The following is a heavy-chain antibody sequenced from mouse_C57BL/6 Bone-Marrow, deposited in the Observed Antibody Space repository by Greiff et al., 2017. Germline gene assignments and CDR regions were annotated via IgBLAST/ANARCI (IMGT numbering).Heavy chain of an antibody. CDR2: ISDGGSYT. CDR1: GFTFSSYA. J-gene: IGHJ2*01. CDR3: ARVCHCGRSSYYFDY. Sequence: EVKLVESGGGLVKPGGSLKLSCAASGFTFSSYAMSWVRQTPEKRLEWVATISDGGSYTDYPDNVKGRFTISRDNAKNNLYLQMSHLKSEDTAMYYCARVCHCGRSSYYFDYWGQGTTLTVSS. D-gene: IGHD1-1*01. V-gene: IGHV5-4*03.